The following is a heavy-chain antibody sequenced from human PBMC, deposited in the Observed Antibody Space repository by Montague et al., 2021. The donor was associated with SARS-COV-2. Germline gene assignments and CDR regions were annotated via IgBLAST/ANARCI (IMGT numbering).Heavy chain of an antibody. CDR2: IYWDGDQ. V-gene: IGHV2-5*02. D-gene: IGHD6-13*01. CDR3: ARVSSSWSQDYYYYMDV. Sequence: PALVKPTQTLTLTCVFSGFSLNTDGVGVAWIRRPPGKALEWLALIYWDGDQRYSPSLKTRVTITKDTSRNRVVLTMTNMDPVDTATYYCARVSSSWSQDYYYYMDVWGKGTTVTVSS. J-gene: IGHJ6*03. CDR1: GFSLNTDGVG.